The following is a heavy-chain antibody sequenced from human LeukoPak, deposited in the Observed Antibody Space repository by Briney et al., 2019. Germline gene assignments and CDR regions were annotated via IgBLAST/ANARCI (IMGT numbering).Heavy chain of an antibody. V-gene: IGHV4-59*08. CDR2: IYYSGST. CDR1: GGYISSYY. J-gene: IGHJ4*02. D-gene: IGHD3-10*01. Sequence: SETLSLTCTGSGGYISSYYWSWIRQPPRKGLEWIGHIYYSGSTHYNPSLKSRVTISVDTSKNQFFLKLSSVTAADTAVYYCARHVGNSGSGSYLTYFDYWGQGTLVTVSS. CDR3: ARHVGNSGSGSYLTYFDY.